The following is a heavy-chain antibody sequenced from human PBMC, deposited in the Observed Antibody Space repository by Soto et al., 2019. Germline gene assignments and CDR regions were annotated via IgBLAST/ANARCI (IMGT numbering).Heavy chain of an antibody. J-gene: IGHJ4*02. V-gene: IGHV2-5*01. D-gene: IGHD3-22*01. CDR1: GFSLSTSGVG. CDR2: IYWNDDK. CDR3: AHSISRMYYYDSSGYYDY. Sequence: SGPNAGEPTQTLTLTCTFSGFSLSTSGVGVGWIRQPPGKALEWLALIYWNDDKRYSPSLKSRLTITKDTSKNQVVLTMTNMDPVDTATYYCAHSISRMYYYDSSGYYDYWGQGTLVTVSS.